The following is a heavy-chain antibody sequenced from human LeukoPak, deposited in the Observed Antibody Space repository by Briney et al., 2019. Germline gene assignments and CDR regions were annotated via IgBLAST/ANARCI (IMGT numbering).Heavy chain of an antibody. CDR1: GGSISSYY. D-gene: IGHD5-12*01. CDR2: INHSGST. Sequence: SETLSLTCTVSGGSISSYYWSWIRQPPGKGLEWIGEINHSGSTNYNPSLKSRVTISVDTSKNQFSLKLSSVTAADTAVYYCARWGVATIRRGAFDYWGQGTLVTVSS. J-gene: IGHJ4*02. V-gene: IGHV4-59*01. CDR3: ARWGVATIRRGAFDY.